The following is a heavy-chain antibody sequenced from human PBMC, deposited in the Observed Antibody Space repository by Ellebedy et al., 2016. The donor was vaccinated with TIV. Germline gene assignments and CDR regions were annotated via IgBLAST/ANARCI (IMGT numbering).Heavy chain of an antibody. CDR3: AKKHDTSPWVFEN. D-gene: IGHD6-13*01. CDR2: IGTGGT. Sequence: PGGSLRLSCEASGFTFTNYAMSWVRQAHGKGLEWVSTIGTGGTFSPDSVKGRFTISRDSSRNTLFLQMDSLRAEDTALYYCAKKHDTSPWVFENWGQGALVTVSS. CDR1: GFTFTNYA. J-gene: IGHJ4*02. V-gene: IGHV3-23*01.